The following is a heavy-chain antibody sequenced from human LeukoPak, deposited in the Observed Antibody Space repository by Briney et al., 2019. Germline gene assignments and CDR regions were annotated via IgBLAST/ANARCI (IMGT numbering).Heavy chain of an antibody. CDR1: GGSISSGSYF. V-gene: IGHV4-61*02. J-gene: IGHJ5*02. CDR2: IYTSETT. CDR3: ARDRGSGYYWFDP. Sequence: SQALSLTCTVSGGSISSGSYFWSWIQQPAGKGRAWIGRIYTSETTNYNPSLKSRVSISVATSKNQFSLMLTSVTAADTAVYYCARDRGSGYYWFDPWGQGTLVTVSS. D-gene: IGHD5-12*01.